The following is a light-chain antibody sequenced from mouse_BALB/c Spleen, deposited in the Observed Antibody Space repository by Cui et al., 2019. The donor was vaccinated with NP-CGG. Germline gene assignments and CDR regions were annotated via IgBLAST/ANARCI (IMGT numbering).Light chain of an antibody. CDR1: TGAVTTSNY. V-gene: IGLV1*01. Sequence: QAVVTQESALTTSPGETVTLTCRSNTGAVTTSNYANWVQEKPDHFFTGLIGGTNNRAPGVPARFSGSLIGDKAALTITGAQTEDEAIYFCALWYSNRFIFGSGTKVTVL. J-gene: IGLJ3*01. CDR2: GTN. CDR3: ALWYSNRFI.